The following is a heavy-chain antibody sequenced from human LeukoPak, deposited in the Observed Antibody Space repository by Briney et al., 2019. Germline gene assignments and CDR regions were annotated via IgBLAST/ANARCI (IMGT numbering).Heavy chain of an antibody. CDR1: GYTFTSYG. Sequence: ASVKVSCKASGYTFTSYGSSWVRQAPRQRLEWMGWISAYNGNTNYAQKLQGRVTMTTDTSTSTAYMELRSLRSDDTAVYYCARDYFSYCSSTSCSINWFDPWGQGTLVTVSS. CDR3: ARDYFSYCSSTSCSINWFDP. D-gene: IGHD2-2*01. J-gene: IGHJ5*02. V-gene: IGHV1-18*01. CDR2: ISAYNGNT.